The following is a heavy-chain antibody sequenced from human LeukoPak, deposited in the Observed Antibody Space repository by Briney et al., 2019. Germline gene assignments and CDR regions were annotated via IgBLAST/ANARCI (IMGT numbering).Heavy chain of an antibody. V-gene: IGHV3-48*01. CDR3: ARARVRSITIFGVVIIDDY. CDR1: GFTFSSYS. D-gene: IGHD3-3*01. J-gene: IGHJ4*02. CDR2: ISSSSSTI. Sequence: GGSLRLSCAASGFTFSSYSMNWVRQAPGKGLEWVSYISSSSSTIYYADSVKGRFTISRDNAKNSLYLQMNSLRAEDTAVYYCARARVRSITIFGVVIIDDYWGQGTLVTVSS.